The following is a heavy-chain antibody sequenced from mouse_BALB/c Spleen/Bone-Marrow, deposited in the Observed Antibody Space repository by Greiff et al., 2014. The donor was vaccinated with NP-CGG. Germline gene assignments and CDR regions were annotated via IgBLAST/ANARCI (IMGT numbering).Heavy chain of an antibody. Sequence: VQLQQPGPELVKPGASVKMSCKASGYTFTNYVIHWVKQKPGQGLEWIGYINPYNDGTKYNDKFKGKATLTSDKSSSTAYIEFSSLTSEDSAVYYCARGGYYGTSLYWYFDVWGAGTTVTVSS. CDR2: INPYNDGT. CDR3: ARGGYYGTSLYWYFDV. V-gene: IGHV1-14*01. J-gene: IGHJ1*01. D-gene: IGHD1-1*01. CDR1: GYTFTNYV.